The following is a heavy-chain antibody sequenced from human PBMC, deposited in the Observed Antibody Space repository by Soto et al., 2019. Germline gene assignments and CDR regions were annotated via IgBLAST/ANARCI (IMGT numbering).Heavy chain of an antibody. D-gene: IGHD5-18*01. CDR1: GGSISSSSYY. CDR3: ARLGYSYGYVFDY. CDR2: IYYSGST. V-gene: IGHV4-39*01. Sequence: SGTLSLTCTVSGGSISSSSYYWGWIRQPPGKGLEWIGSIYYSGSTYYNPSLKSRVTISVDTSKNQFSLKLSSVTAADTAVYYCARLGYSYGYVFDYWGQGTLVTVSS. J-gene: IGHJ4*02.